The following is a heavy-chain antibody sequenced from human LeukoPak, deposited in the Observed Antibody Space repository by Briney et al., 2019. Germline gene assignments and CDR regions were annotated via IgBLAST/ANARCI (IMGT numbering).Heavy chain of an antibody. D-gene: IGHD3-22*01. CDR2: ISSSGSTT. Sequence: GGSLRLSCAASGFTFSDYYMSWIRQAPGKGLEWVSYISSSGSTTYYADSVKGRFTISRDNAKNSLYLQMNSLRAEDTAVYYCARERTYYYDSSGYYTPANWYFDLWGRGTLVTVSS. CDR3: ARERTYYYDSSGYYTPANWYFDL. J-gene: IGHJ2*01. V-gene: IGHV3-11*04. CDR1: GFTFSDYY.